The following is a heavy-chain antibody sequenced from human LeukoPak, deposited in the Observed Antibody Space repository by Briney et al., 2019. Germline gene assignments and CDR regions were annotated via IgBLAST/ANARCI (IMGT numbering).Heavy chain of an antibody. Sequence: GASVKVSCKASGGTFSSYAISWVRQAPGQGLEWMGGIIPIFGTANYAQKFQGRVTITADESTSTAYMELSSLRSEDTAVYYCARDPTYYDFWSGYPYFDYWGQETLVTVSS. CDR1: GGTFSSYA. CDR3: ARDPTYYDFWSGYPYFDY. V-gene: IGHV1-69*13. D-gene: IGHD3-3*01. CDR2: IIPIFGTA. J-gene: IGHJ4*02.